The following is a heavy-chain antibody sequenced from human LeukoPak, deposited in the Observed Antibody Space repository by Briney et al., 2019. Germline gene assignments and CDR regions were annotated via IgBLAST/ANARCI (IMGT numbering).Heavy chain of an antibody. Sequence: KPSETLSLTCTVSGGSISSYYWSWIRQPPGKGLEWIGYIYYSGSTNYNPSLKSRVTISVDTSKNQFSLKLSSVTAADTAVYYCARVYSGYDWGYYYYYYYMDVWGKGTTVTISS. D-gene: IGHD5-12*01. J-gene: IGHJ6*03. CDR2: IYYSGST. CDR1: GGSISSYY. V-gene: IGHV4-59*01. CDR3: ARVYSGYDWGYYYYYYYMDV.